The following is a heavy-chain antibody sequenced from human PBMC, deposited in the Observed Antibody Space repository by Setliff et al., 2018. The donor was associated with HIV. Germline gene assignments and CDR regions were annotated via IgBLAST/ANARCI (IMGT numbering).Heavy chain of an antibody. Sequence: PSETLSLTCTVSGGSVSSSSYYWGWIRQPPGKGLEWIGSIYYSGTTYYNPSLKSRLTISVDRSKNQFSLKLISVTAADAAIYYCARVRSYYGAGSPFDFWGQGALVTVSS. V-gene: IGHV4-39*07. D-gene: IGHD3-10*01. CDR1: GGSVSSSSYY. J-gene: IGHJ4*02. CDR2: IYYSGTT. CDR3: ARVRSYYGAGSPFDF.